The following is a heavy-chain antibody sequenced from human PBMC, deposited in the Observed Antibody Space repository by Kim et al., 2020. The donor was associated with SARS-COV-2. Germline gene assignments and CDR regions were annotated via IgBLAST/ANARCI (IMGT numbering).Heavy chain of an antibody. CDR1: GGSISSYY. Sequence: SETLSLTCTVSGGSISSYYWSWIRQPAGKGLEWIGRIYTSGSTNYNPSLKSRVTMSVDTSKNQFSLKLSSVTAADTAVYYCARDFGGFGELLHNWFDPWGQGTLVTVSS. D-gene: IGHD3-10*01. CDR2: IYTSGST. CDR3: ARDFGGFGELLHNWFDP. V-gene: IGHV4-4*07. J-gene: IGHJ5*02.